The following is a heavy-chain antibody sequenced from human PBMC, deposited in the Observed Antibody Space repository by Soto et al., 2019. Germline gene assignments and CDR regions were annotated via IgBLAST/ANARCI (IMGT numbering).Heavy chain of an antibody. CDR1: GCSISSSSYY. D-gene: IGHD3-10*01. CDR3: ARSSFTMVRGNYGMDV. Sequence: SEPPSLTCTFSGCSISSSSYYWGWIHQPPGKGLEWIGSIYYSGSTYYNPSLKSRVTISVDTSKNQFSLKLSSVTAADTAVYYCARSSFTMVRGNYGMDVWGQGTTVPVSS. CDR2: IYYSGST. V-gene: IGHV4-39*01. J-gene: IGHJ6*02.